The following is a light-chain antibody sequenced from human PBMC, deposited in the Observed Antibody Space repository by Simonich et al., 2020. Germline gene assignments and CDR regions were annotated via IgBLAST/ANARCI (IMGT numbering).Light chain of an antibody. J-gene: IGLJ3*02. CDR3: SSYAGSNNFEV. Sequence: QSALTQTRSVSGSPGQSVTISCTGTSSDVGGYNYVSWYKQHPGKAPKLMIYDVSNRPSGVPDRFSGSKSGNTASLTISGLQAEDEADYYCSSYAGSNNFEVFGGGTKLTVL. V-gene: IGLV2-11*01. CDR1: SSDVGGYNY. CDR2: DVS.